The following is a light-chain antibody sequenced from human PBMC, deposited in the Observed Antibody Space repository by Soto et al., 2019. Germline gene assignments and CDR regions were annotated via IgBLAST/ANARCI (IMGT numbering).Light chain of an antibody. V-gene: IGLV1-44*01. CDR2: SDN. Sequence: QSALIQPPSASVTPGQRVTISCSGSSSNIGSNAVNWYQQLPGTAPKLLIYSDNQRPSGAPDRFSGSKSGTSASLAISGLQSEDEADYYCTAWDDSMNGPVFGGGTKVTV. CDR3: TAWDDSMNGPV. J-gene: IGLJ3*02. CDR1: SSNIGSNA.